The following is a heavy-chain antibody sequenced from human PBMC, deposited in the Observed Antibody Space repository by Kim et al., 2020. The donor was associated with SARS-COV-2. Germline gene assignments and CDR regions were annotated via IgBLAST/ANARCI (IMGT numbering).Heavy chain of an antibody. CDR2: IRSKAYGGTT. CDR3: TRVGDYGDPDY. D-gene: IGHD4-17*01. V-gene: IGHV3-49*03. J-gene: IGHJ4*02. CDR1: GFTFGDYA. Sequence: GGSLRLSCTASGFTFGDYAMSWFRQAPGKGLEWVGFIRSKAYGGTTEYAASVKGRFTISRDDSKSIAYLQMNSLKTEDTAVYYCTRVGDYGDPDYWGQGTLVTVSS.